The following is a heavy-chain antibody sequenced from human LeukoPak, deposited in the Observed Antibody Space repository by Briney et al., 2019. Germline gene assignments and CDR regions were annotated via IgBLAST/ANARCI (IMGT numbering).Heavy chain of an antibody. Sequence: PLETLSLTCTVSGGSISRGGHYWSWIRQHPGKGLESIGFIYYRGSIYYNPSLRSRVTISLDPSKNQFSLKLSSVTAADTAVYYCARDRGYSYGCDAFDIWGQGTMVTVSS. D-gene: IGHD5-18*01. CDR2: IYYRGSI. J-gene: IGHJ3*02. V-gene: IGHV4-31*03. CDR3: ARDRGYSYGCDAFDI. CDR1: GGSISRGGHY.